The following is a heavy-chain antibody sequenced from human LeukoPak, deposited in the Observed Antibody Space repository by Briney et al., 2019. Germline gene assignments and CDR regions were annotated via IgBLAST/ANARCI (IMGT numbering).Heavy chain of an antibody. CDR2: IIPSFGSA. Sequence: GASVKVSCKASGGSGGTFSTYVLIWVRQAPGHGLERMGGIIPSFGSANYAQHVQGRITVTADESTTTVHMELSSLRSEDTAVYYCAKDFLEGGWFDPWGQGTLVTVSS. CDR1: GGSGGTFSTYV. V-gene: IGHV1-69*13. CDR3: AKDFLEGGWFDP. J-gene: IGHJ5*02.